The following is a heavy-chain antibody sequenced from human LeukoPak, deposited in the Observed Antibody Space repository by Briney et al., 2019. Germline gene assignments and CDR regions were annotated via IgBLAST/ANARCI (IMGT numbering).Heavy chain of an antibody. J-gene: IGHJ4*02. D-gene: IGHD3-22*01. CDR2: IYPGDSDT. Sequence: RESPQTSRQGSGSLFTSYWIGWVRPVPGKGLEWMGIIYPGDSDTRYSPSFQGQVTISADKSISTAYLQWSSLKASDTAMYYCARLGQRDYYDSSGYFPFDYWGQGTLVTVSS. CDR3: ARLGQRDYYDSSGYFPFDY. CDR1: GSLFTSYW. V-gene: IGHV5-51*01.